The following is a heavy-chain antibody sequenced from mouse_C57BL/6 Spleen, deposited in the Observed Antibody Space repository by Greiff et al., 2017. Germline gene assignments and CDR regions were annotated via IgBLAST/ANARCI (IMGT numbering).Heavy chain of an antibody. Sequence: VQLQQSGPVLVKPGASVKMSCKASGYTFTDYYMNWVKQSHGKSLEWIGVINPYNGGTSYNQKFKGKATLTVDKSSSTAYMELNSLTSEDSAVYDCARRLTGYAMDYWGQGTSVTVSS. D-gene: IGHD4-1*01. CDR2: INPYNGGT. J-gene: IGHJ4*01. V-gene: IGHV1-19*01. CDR1: GYTFTDYY. CDR3: ARRLTGYAMDY.